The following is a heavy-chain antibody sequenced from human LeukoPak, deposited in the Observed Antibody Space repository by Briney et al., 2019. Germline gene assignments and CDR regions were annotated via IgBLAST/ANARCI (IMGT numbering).Heavy chain of an antibody. CDR2: IYYSGST. J-gene: IGHJ3*02. V-gene: IGHV4-61*01. Sequence: SETLSLTCTVSGGSISSGSYYWSWIRQPPGKGLEWIGYIYYSGSTNYNPSLKSRVTISVDTSKNQFSLKLSSVTAADTAVYYCARVAGAYAFDIWGQGTMVTVSS. D-gene: IGHD4/OR15-4a*01. CDR1: GGSISSGSYY. CDR3: ARVAGAYAFDI.